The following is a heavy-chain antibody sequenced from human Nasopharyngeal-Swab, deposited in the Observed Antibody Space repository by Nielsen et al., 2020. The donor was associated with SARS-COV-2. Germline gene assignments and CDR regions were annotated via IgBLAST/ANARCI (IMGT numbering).Heavy chain of an antibody. V-gene: IGHV1-46*01. D-gene: IGHD2-15*01. Sequence: WVRQAPGQGPEWMGIISPGGGSARYSQNFQGRVTMTRDTSTSTVYMELSSLRSEDTAVYYCARGGDPREVVAATDCFDPWGQGTLVTVSS. J-gene: IGHJ5*02. CDR3: ARGGDPREVVAATDCFDP. CDR2: ISPGGGSA.